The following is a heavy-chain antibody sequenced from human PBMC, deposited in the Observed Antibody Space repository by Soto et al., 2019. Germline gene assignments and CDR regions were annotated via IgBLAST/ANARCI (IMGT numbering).Heavy chain of an antibody. CDR1: GGSISSGDYY. CDR2: IYYSGST. CDR3: AREGSQDFWSGPYYGMDV. V-gene: IGHV4-30-4*01. D-gene: IGHD3-3*01. J-gene: IGHJ6*02. Sequence: PSETLSLTCTVSGGSISSGDYYWSWIRQPPGKGLEWIGYIYYSGSTYYNPSLKSRVTISVDTSKNQFSLKLSSVTAADTAVYYCAREGSQDFWSGPYYGMDVWGQGTTVTVSS.